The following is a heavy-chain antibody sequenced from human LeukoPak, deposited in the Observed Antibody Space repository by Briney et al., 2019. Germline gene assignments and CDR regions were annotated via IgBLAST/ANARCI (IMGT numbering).Heavy chain of an antibody. CDR3: ARDLYYYGSGSSLFFDY. CDR1: GYTFTSYG. D-gene: IGHD3-10*01. CDR2: ISAYNGNT. Sequence: GASVKVSCKASGYTFTSYGISWVRQAPGQGLEWMGWISAYNGNTNYAQELQGRVTMTTDTSTSTAYMELRSLRSDDTAVYYCARDLYYYGSGSSLFFDYWGQGTLVTVSS. J-gene: IGHJ4*02. V-gene: IGHV1-18*01.